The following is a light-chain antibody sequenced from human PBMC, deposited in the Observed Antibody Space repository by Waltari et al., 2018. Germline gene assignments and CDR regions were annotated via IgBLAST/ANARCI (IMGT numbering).Light chain of an antibody. CDR1: SSDGGGYNS. V-gene: IGLV2-8*01. CDR2: EVT. CDR3: SSYADSDNLV. J-gene: IGLJ3*02. Sequence: QPALTQPPSASGSPGQSVPISCPGTSSDGGGYNSVSWYQQHPGKAPNLMIYEVTKRPSGVPNRFSGSKSGNTASLIVSGLQAEDEADYHCSSYADSDNLVFGGGTKLTVL.